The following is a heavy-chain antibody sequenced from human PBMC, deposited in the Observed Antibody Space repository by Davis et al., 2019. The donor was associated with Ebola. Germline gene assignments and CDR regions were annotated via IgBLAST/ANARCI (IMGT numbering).Heavy chain of an antibody. CDR1: GGSLRGHY. D-gene: IGHD6-13*01. CDR3: ARGRRGLYSSSFHYDY. J-gene: IGHJ4*02. Sequence: MPGGSLRLSCAVYGGSLRGHYWSWFRQPPGKGLEWIGEINHSGTTNYDPSLKSRVTISVDKSKNQFSLKLSSVTAADTAVYYCARGRRGLYSSSFHYDYWGQGTLVTVSS. V-gene: IGHV4-34*01. CDR2: INHSGTT.